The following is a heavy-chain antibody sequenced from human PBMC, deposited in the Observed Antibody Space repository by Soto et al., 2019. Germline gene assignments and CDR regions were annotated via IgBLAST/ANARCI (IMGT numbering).Heavy chain of an antibody. D-gene: IGHD2-2*01. CDR3: ARPFDIVVVPAAYNWFDP. Sequence: GGSLRLSCAASGFTFSSYAMSWVRQAPGKGLEWVSAISGSGGSTYYADSVKGRFTISRDNSKNTLYLQMNSLRAEDTAVYYCARPFDIVVVPAAYNWFDPWGQGTLVTVSS. CDR1: GFTFSSYA. J-gene: IGHJ5*02. CDR2: ISGSGGST. V-gene: IGHV3-23*01.